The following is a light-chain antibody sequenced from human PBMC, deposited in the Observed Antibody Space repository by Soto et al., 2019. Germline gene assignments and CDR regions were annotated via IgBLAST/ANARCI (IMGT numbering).Light chain of an antibody. J-gene: IGKJ1*01. CDR1: QTISDW. V-gene: IGKV1-5*03. CDR3: QQDNTYSPA. Sequence: DIQMTQSPSTLSASVGDRVTFTCRASQTISDWLAWYQHKPGQAPKVLIDRASTLQSGVPSRFRGSGSGTEFTLTISSLQPDDFATYYCQQDNTYSPAFGQGTKVEIK. CDR2: RAS.